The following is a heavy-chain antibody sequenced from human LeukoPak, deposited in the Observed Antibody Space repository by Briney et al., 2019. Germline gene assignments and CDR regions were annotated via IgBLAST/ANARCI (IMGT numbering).Heavy chain of an antibody. CDR1: GFTFSAYS. Sequence: GGSLRLSCAASGFTFSAYSIRWVRQAPGKRLEWVSAIIGSGGITYYAVAVKGRFTISRGNSKNTLYLQMNSLRAEDTAVYYCAKHDPRRVVITNWFDPWGQGTLVTVSS. J-gene: IGHJ5*02. CDR3: AKHDPRRVVITNWFDP. D-gene: IGHD3-22*01. CDR2: IIGSGGIT. V-gene: IGHV3-23*01.